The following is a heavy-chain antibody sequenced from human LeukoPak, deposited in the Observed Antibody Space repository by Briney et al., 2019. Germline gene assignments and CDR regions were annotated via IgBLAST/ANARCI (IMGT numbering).Heavy chain of an antibody. CDR2: IYYSGST. D-gene: IGHD3-22*01. Sequence: SETLSLTCSVSGGSISSSSYCWGWSRQPPGKGLEWIGSIYYSGSTYSNPSLKSRVTISTDTSKNQFTLKLSSVTAADTAVYYCARDGHRMYYYDTSAYRFDYWGQGTLVTVSS. CDR1: GGSISSSSYC. J-gene: IGHJ4*02. CDR3: ARDGHRMYYYDTSAYRFDY. V-gene: IGHV4-39*06.